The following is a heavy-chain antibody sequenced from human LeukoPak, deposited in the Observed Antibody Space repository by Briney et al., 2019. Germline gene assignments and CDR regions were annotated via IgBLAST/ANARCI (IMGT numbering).Heavy chain of an antibody. CDR1: GGSFSGYY. J-gene: IGHJ6*04. V-gene: IGHV4-34*01. Sequence: SETLSLTCAVYGGSFSGYYWSWLRQPPGKGLEWVGEINHSGSTNYNPSLKSRVTISVDTSKDQFSLKLSSVTAADTAVYYCARDNFRYCSGGSCFLNPSTSYGMDVWGKGTTVTVSS. CDR2: INHSGST. D-gene: IGHD2-15*01. CDR3: ARDNFRYCSGGSCFLNPSTSYGMDV.